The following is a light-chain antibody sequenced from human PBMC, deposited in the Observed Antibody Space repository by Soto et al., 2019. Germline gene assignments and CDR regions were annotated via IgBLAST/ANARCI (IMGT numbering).Light chain of an antibody. CDR1: SSDVGGYDN. Sequence: QSALTQPPSASGSPGQSVTISCTGTSSDVGGYDNVCWYQQHPGKAPKIMMYDVSKRPSGVPDRFSGSKSGDTASLTVSGLQAEEEADYYGSSYAGINTVVFGGGTQLTVL. V-gene: IGLV2-8*01. CDR2: DVS. CDR3: SSYAGINTVV. J-gene: IGLJ2*01.